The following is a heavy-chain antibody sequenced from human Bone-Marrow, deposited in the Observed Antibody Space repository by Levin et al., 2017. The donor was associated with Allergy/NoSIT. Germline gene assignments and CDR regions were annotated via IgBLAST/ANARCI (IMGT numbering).Heavy chain of an antibody. D-gene: IGHD5-12*01. V-gene: IGHV4-34*01. CDR3: ARGTWMGYMDV. J-gene: IGHJ6*02. Sequence: SETLSLTCAVYGGSFSNYFWRWVRQSPGKGLEWIGEMNNDGDTNYNTNYNPSLTSRVTILKDTANNQFSLKVTSVTAADTAVYYCARGTWMGYMDVWGLGTTVTVSS. CDR1: GGSFSNYF. CDR2: MNNDGDT.